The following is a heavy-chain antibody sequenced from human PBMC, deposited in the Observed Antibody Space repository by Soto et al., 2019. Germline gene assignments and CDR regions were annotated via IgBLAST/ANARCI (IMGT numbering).Heavy chain of an antibody. J-gene: IGHJ4*02. CDR2: IDTDGSST. Sequence: LRLSCAASGFTFSRYWMHWVRQAPGKGLVWVSRIDTDGSSTNYADSVKGRFTISRDNAKNTLYLQMNSLRVGDTAMYFCARGVNDDSWGQGTLVTVSS. CDR3: ARGVNDDS. D-gene: IGHD2-8*01. CDR1: GFTFSRYW. V-gene: IGHV3-74*01.